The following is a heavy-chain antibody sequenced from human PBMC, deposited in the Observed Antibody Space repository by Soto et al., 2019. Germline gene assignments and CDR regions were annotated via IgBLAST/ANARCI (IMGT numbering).Heavy chain of an antibody. J-gene: IGHJ4*02. CDR3: AKSLYYYDSSPLGH. CDR1: GFDFEDYA. Sequence: PGGSLRLSCAAAGFDFEDYAMHWVRQVPGKGLEWVSLTNSDGTDSYYMDSVKGRFTISRDNAKSTLYLQMDRLRPEDTALYFCAKSLYYYDSSPLGHWGQGTLVTVSS. D-gene: IGHD3-22*01. CDR2: TNSDGTDS. V-gene: IGHV3-43D*04.